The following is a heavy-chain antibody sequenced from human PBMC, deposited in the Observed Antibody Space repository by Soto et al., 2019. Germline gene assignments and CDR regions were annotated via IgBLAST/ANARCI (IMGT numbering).Heavy chain of an antibody. CDR3: AKNVRGGDPRDWFDP. CDR1: GFTFSSYA. V-gene: IGHV3-23*01. CDR2: FSGSGGDT. Sequence: GGSLRLSCAASGFTFSSYAMGWVRQAPGKRLEWVSAFSGSGGDTFYADSVKGRFTISRDNSKNTLFLQMNSLRVEDTAVYYCAKNVRGGDPRDWFDPWGQGTLVTVSS. J-gene: IGHJ5*02. D-gene: IGHD2-21*02.